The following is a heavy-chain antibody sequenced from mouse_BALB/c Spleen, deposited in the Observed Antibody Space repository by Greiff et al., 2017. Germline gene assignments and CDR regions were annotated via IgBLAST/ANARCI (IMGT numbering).Heavy chain of an antibody. CDR3: ARGGYYEDYYAMDY. J-gene: IGHJ4*01. V-gene: IGHV1-80*01. Sequence: QVQLKQSGAELVRPGSSVKISCKASGYAFSSYWMNWVKQRPGQGLEWIGQIYPGDGDTNYNGKFKGKATLTADKSSSTAYMQLSSLTSEDSAVYFCARGGYYEDYYAMDYWGQGTSVTVSS. D-gene: IGHD2-3*01. CDR1: GYAFSSYW. CDR2: IYPGDGDT.